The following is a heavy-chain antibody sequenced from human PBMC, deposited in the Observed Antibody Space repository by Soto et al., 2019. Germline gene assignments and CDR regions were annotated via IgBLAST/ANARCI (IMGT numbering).Heavy chain of an antibody. J-gene: IGHJ6*02. Sequence: GASVKVSCKASGGTFSSYAISRVRQAPGQGLEWMGGIIPIFGTANYAQKFQGRVTITTDESTSTAYMELSSLRSEDTAVYYCARRTQLSYYYYYGMDVWGQGTTVTVSS. CDR2: IIPIFGTA. CDR3: ARRTQLSYYYYYGMDV. V-gene: IGHV1-69*05. D-gene: IGHD5-18*01. CDR1: GGTFSSYA.